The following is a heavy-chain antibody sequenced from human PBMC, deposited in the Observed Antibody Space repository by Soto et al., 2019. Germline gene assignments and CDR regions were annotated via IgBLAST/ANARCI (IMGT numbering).Heavy chain of an antibody. J-gene: IGHJ4*02. V-gene: IGHV1-69*12. Sequence: QVQLVQSGAEVKKPGSSVKVSCKASGGTLRKYDINWVRQAPGQGLEWMGGIIPTFDTVQYAQKFQGRVTITADESTSTAYMELSSLRSEDTAVYYCAKDQYSYGSFDSWGQGTLVTVSS. D-gene: IGHD5-18*01. CDR3: AKDQYSYGSFDS. CDR1: GGTLRKYD. CDR2: IIPTFDTV.